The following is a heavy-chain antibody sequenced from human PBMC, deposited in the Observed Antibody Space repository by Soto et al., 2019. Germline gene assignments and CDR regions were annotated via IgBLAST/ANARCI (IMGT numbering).Heavy chain of an antibody. V-gene: IGHV1-69*01. D-gene: IGHD3-3*01. CDR1: GGTFSSYA. Sequence: QVQLVQSGAEVKKPGSSVKVSCKASGGTFSSYAISWVRQAPGQGLEWMGGIIPIFGTANYAQKFQGRVTITADESTSTAYMELSSLRSEDTAVYYCARSPTTTIFGVVIPTYGMDVCGQGTTVTVSS. CDR2: IIPIFGTA. J-gene: IGHJ6*02. CDR3: ARSPTTTIFGVVIPTYGMDV.